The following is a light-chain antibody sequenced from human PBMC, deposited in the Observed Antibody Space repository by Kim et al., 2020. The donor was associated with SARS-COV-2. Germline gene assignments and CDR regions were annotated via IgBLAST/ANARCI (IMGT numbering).Light chain of an antibody. CDR2: EAS. CDR3: QQYNSYPLT. V-gene: IGKV1-5*03. CDR1: QSLSGW. J-gene: IGKJ4*01. Sequence: ASVGDRVTITCRASQSLSGWLAWYQQKPGKAPKLLIYEASTLESGVPSRFSGSESGTEFTLTISSLQPDDFATYFCQQYNSYPLTFGGGTKVDIK.